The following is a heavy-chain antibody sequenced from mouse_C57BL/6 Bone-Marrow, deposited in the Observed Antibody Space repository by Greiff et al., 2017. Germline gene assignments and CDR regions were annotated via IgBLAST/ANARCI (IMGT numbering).Heavy chain of an antibody. V-gene: IGHV1-39*01. CDR1: GYSFTDYN. J-gene: IGHJ1*03. CDR3: ASYYGSSPHWYFDV. Sequence: VQLQQSGPELVKPGASVKISCKASGYSFTDYNMNWVKQSNGKSLEWIGVINPNYGTTSYNQKFKGKATLTVDQSSSTAYMQLNSLTSEDSAVYYCASYYGSSPHWYFDVWGTGTTVTVSS. D-gene: IGHD1-1*01. CDR2: INPNYGTT.